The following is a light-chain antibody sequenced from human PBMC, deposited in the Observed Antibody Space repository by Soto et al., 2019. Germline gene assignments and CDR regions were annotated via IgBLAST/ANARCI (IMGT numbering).Light chain of an antibody. V-gene: IGKV1-33*01. CDR3: QQYDNLQLT. CDR1: QDISNY. CDR2: DAS. J-gene: IGKJ4*01. Sequence: DIQMTQSPSSLSASVGDRVTITCQASQDISNYLNWYQQKPGKAPKLLIYDASNLETGVPSRFSGSGSGTDFTFTISSLQPEDIATYYFQQYDNLQLTFGGGTKVEIK.